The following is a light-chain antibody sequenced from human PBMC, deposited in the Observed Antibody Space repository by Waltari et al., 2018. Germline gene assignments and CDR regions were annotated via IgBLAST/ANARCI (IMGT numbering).Light chain of an antibody. V-gene: IGKV3-20*01. CDR1: QSVSSSY. CDR3: QQYGSPSWT. CDR2: GAS. Sequence: EIVLTQSPGTLSLSPGERATLSCRASQSVSSSYLAWYQQKPGQAPRLLIYGASSSATGIPDRFSGSGSGTDFTLTISRLEPEDFAVYYCQQYGSPSWTFGQGTKVEIK. J-gene: IGKJ1*01.